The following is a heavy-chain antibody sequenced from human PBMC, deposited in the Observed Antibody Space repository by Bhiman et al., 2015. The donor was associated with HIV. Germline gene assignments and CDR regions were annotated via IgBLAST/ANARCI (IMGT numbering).Heavy chain of an antibody. CDR1: NVTITTSY. Sequence: EVHLVESGGGLVQPGGSLRLSCAVANVTITTSYMTWVRQAPGKGLEWVSGISWNSGSIRYADSVKGRFTISRDNAKNSLYLQMNSLRAEDTALYNCAKDTHWNYGGGFDYWGQGTLVTVSS. V-gene: IGHV3-9*01. J-gene: IGHJ4*02. CDR3: AKDTHWNYGGGFDY. CDR2: ISWNSGSI. D-gene: IGHD1-7*01.